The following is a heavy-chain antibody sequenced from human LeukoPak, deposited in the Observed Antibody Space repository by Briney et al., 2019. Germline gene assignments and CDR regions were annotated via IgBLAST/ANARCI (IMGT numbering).Heavy chain of an antibody. Sequence: ASVKVSCKASGYTFTSYGISWVRQAPGQGLEWMGWISAYNGNTNYAQKLQGRVTMTTDTSTSTAYMELRSLRSDDTAVYYCAREEDSYPAAMFTSDYWGQGTLVTVSS. CDR3: AREEDSYPAAMFTSDY. V-gene: IGHV1-18*01. CDR1: GYTFTSYG. J-gene: IGHJ4*02. CDR2: ISAYNGNT. D-gene: IGHD2-2*01.